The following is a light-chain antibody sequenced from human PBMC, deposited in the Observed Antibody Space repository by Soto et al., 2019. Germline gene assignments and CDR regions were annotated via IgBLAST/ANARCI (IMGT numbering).Light chain of an antibody. CDR1: QSVSSNY. V-gene: IGKV3-20*01. Sequence: ETALTQSPGTLSLSPGERATLSCRASQSVSSNYLAWYQQKPGQAPRLLIYGASTRATCIPDRFSGSGSGTDFTLTLSRLEPEDFAVYYCQQFGRSPPSWTFGQGTKLEIK. J-gene: IGKJ1*01. CDR3: QQFGRSPPSWT. CDR2: GAS.